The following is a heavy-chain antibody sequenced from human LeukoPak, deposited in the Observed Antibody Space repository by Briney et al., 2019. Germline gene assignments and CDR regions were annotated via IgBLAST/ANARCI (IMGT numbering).Heavy chain of an antibody. CDR3: ARELRDCSSTSCQSLYYFDY. CDR2: ISWNSGSI. J-gene: IGHJ4*02. Sequence: PGRSLRLSCAASGFTFDDYAMHWVRQAPGKGLEWVSGISWNSGSIGYADSVKGRFTISRDNAKNSLYLQMNSLRAEDTALYHCARELRDCSSTSCQSLYYFDYWGQGTLVTVSS. CDR1: GFTFDDYA. V-gene: IGHV3-9*01. D-gene: IGHD2-2*01.